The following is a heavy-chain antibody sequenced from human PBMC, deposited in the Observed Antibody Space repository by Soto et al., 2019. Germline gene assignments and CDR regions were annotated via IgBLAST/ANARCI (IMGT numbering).Heavy chain of an antibody. Sequence: SVKVSCKASGGTFSSYAISWVRQAPGQGLEWMGGIIPIFGTANYAQKFQGRVTITADESTSTAYMELSSLRSEDTAVYYCARDPDYYDSSGNLFDYWGQGTLVTVSS. CDR3: ARDPDYYDSSGNLFDY. D-gene: IGHD3-22*01. CDR2: IIPIFGTA. CDR1: GGTFSSYA. J-gene: IGHJ4*02. V-gene: IGHV1-69*13.